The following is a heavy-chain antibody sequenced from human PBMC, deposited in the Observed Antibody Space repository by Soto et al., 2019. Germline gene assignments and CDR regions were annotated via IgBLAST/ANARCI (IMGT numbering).Heavy chain of an antibody. D-gene: IGHD1-26*01. J-gene: IGHJ4*02. V-gene: IGHV4-39*07. CDR3: ARDLGAQIVDY. CDR1: GGSISSSSYY. Sequence: SETLSLTCTVSGGSISSSSYYWGWIRQPPGKGLEWIGSIYYSGSTYYNPSLKSRVTISVDTSKNQFSLKLSLRSDDTAVYYCARDLGAQIVDYWGQGALVTVSS. CDR2: IYYSGST.